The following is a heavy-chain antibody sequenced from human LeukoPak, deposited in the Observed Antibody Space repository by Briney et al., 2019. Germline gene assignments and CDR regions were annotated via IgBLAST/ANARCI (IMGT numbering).Heavy chain of an antibody. CDR3: AKVYSYGLAAYFDY. CDR2: ISWNSGSI. D-gene: IGHD5-18*01. CDR1: GFTFDDYA. J-gene: IGHJ4*02. Sequence: PGGSLRLSCAASGFTFDDYAIHWVRQAPGKGLEWVSGISWNSGSIGYADSVKGRFTISRDNAKNSLYLQMNSLRAEDTALYYCAKVYSYGLAAYFDYWGQGTLVTVSS. V-gene: IGHV3-9*01.